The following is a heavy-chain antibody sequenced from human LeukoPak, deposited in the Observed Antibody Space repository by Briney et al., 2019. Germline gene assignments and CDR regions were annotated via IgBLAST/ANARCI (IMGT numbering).Heavy chain of an antibody. Sequence: ASVKVSRKASGYTFTSYGISWVRQAPGQGLEWMGWISAYNGNTNYAQKLQGRVTMTTDTSTSTAYMELRSLRSDDTAVYYCARVRIAVDAFDIWGQGTMVTVSS. CDR2: ISAYNGNT. D-gene: IGHD6-19*01. J-gene: IGHJ3*02. CDR1: GYTFTSYG. V-gene: IGHV1-18*01. CDR3: ARVRIAVDAFDI.